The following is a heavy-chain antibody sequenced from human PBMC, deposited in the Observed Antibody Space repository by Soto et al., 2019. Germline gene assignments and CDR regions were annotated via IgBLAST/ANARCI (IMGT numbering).Heavy chain of an antibody. D-gene: IGHD2-8*01. J-gene: IGHJ3*01. Sequence: EVQLVESGGGVIWPGGSLRLSCAASGFTFDDFGLTWVRQAPGKGLEWVSGITWNGVTTGYAGSVKGRFTISRDSANNTLYLEMNKLRDQDTALCYCASDRGVLTVAAFVLGGQGTMVTVS. CDR1: GFTFDDFG. CDR2: ITWNGVTT. CDR3: ASDRGVLTVAAFVL. V-gene: IGHV3-20*04.